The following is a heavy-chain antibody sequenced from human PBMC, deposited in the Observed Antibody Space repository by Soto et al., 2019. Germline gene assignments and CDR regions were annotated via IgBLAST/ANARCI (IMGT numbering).Heavy chain of an antibody. J-gene: IGHJ4*02. CDR3: ARDVRPANGPNSFDY. Sequence: AASVKVSCKASGYTFTSYGISWVRQAPGQELEWMGWISAYNGNTNYAQKLQGRVTMTTDTSTSTAYMELRSLRSDDTAVYYCARDVRPANGPNSFDYWGQGTLVTVSS. CDR1: GYTFTSYG. D-gene: IGHD2-8*01. CDR2: ISAYNGNT. V-gene: IGHV1-18*01.